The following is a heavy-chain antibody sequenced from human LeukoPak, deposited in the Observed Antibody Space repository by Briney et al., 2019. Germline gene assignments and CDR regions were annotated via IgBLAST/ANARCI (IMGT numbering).Heavy chain of an antibody. J-gene: IGHJ4*02. CDR2: ISSSGSIK. D-gene: IGHD2-15*01. Sequence: PGGSLRLSCAASGFTFSTYEMNWVPQAPGKGLEWVSYISSSGSIKNYADSVKGRFTISRDNAKNSLYLQMNSLRAEDTAVYYCAKVSGGYDFDYWGQGTLVTVSS. V-gene: IGHV3-48*03. CDR1: GFTFSTYE. CDR3: AKVSGGYDFDY.